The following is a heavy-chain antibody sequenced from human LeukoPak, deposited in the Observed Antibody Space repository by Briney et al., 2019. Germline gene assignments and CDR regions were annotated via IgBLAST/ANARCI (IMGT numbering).Heavy chain of an antibody. CDR3: ARSIPYGTTWYGRSDY. CDR1: GFTFSPVW. Sequence: PGGSLRLSCAASGFTFSPVWMHWVRQAPGKGLMWVSHIINDGSYTTYADSVKGRFTISRDNALNSLYLQMNSLRAEDTAIYYCARSIPYGTTWYGRSDYWGQGTLVTVSS. J-gene: IGHJ4*02. D-gene: IGHD6-13*01. V-gene: IGHV3-74*01. CDR2: IINDGSYT.